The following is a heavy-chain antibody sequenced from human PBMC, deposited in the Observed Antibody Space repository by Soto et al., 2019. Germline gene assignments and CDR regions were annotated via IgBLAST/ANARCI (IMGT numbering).Heavy chain of an antibody. D-gene: IGHD2-2*01. J-gene: IGHJ6*02. V-gene: IGHV1-2*02. CDR2: INPQTGGT. CDR3: ARERYQVISDGMDV. CDR1: GYTFTGYY. Sequence: APGKVSCKASGYTFTGYYIHWVREAPGQGLEWMGWINPQTGGTSYAQKFQGRVTLSRDTSINTAYLELSRLRFDDAAVYFCARERYQVISDGMDVWGQGTTVTVSS.